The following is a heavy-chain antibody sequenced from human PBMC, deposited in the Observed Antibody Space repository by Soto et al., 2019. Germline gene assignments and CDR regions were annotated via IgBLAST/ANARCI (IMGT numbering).Heavy chain of an antibody. J-gene: IGHJ6*02. CDR2: ISYDGSNK. V-gene: IGHV3-30*18. D-gene: IGHD6-13*01. Sequence: GGSLRLSCEASGFTFSSYGMHWFRQAPGKGLEWVAVISYDGSNKYYADSVKGRFTISRDNSKNTLYLQMNSLRAEDTAVYYCAKDGSSSWYWDYYDYYGMDAWGQGTTVTVSS. CDR1: GFTFSSYG. CDR3: AKDGSSSWYWDYYDYYGMDA.